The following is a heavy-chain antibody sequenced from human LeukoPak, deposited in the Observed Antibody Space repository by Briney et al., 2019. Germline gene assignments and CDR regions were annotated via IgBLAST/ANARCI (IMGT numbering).Heavy chain of an antibody. CDR2: IYHSGST. CDR1: GYSISSGYY. CDR3: ARTPYYYDSSGWYYFDY. J-gene: IGHJ4*02. V-gene: IGHV4-38-2*01. Sequence: KPSETLSLTCAVSGYSISSGYYWGWIRQPPGKGLEWIGSIYHSGSTYYNPSLKSRVTISVETSKNQFSLKLSSVTAADTAVYYCARTPYYYDSSGWYYFDYWGQGTLVTVSS. D-gene: IGHD3-22*01.